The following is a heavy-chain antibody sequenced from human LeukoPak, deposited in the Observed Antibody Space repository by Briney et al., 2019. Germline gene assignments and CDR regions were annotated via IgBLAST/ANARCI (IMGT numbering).Heavy chain of an antibody. Sequence: GGSLRLSCAASGFSFSVYWMHWVRQAPGKGPVWVSRIKTDGSITDYADFVKGRFTISRDNSKNTLYLQMNSLRAEDTAVYYCAKAGKTGTTSVDYFDYWGQGTLVTVSS. J-gene: IGHJ4*02. CDR2: IKTDGSIT. CDR3: AKAGKTGTTSVDYFDY. V-gene: IGHV3-74*01. CDR1: GFSFSVYW. D-gene: IGHD1-1*01.